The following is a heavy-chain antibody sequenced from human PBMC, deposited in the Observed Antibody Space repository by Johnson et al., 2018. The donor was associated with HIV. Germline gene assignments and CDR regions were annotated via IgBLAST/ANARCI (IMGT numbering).Heavy chain of an antibody. D-gene: IGHD3-16*02. CDR1: GFSFSGYG. V-gene: IGHV3-30*18. J-gene: IGHJ3*01. CDR2: ISYDGTNK. Sequence: QVQLVESGGGLVQPGGSLRLSCAASGFSFSGYGMHWVRQSPGKQPEWVAVISYDGTNKWFADSVKGRFTISRDNSKNTLDLQMNSLTAEDTAVYYCAKDSLDGAFDVWGQGTMVTVSS. CDR3: AKDSLDGAFDV.